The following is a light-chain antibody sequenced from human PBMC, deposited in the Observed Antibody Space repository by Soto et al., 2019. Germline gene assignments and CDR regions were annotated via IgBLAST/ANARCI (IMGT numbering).Light chain of an antibody. J-gene: IGLJ2*01. CDR2: EVD. CDR1: SDDIGTYNY. V-gene: IGLV2-8*01. Sequence: QSVLTQPPSASGSPGQTVTISCTGTSDDIGTYNYVSWYQQHAGNVPKLIIYEVDMRPSGVPNRFSGSKSGNTASLTISGLQAEDEADYYCSSFVHRNNLVFGGGTKVTVL. CDR3: SSFVHRNNLV.